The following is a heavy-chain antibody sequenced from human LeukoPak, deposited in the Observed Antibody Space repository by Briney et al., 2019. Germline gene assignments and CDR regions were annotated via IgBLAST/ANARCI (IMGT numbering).Heavy chain of an antibody. V-gene: IGHV4-59*01. J-gene: IGHJ4*02. Sequence: SETLSLTCTVSGGSISNYYWSWIRQPPGKGLEWIGYIYYSGSTNYNPSLKSRVTISVDTSKNQFSLKLSSVTAADTAVYYCARRDYYDSSGYFDYWGQGTLVTVSS. CDR1: GGSISNYY. CDR3: ARRDYYDSSGYFDY. CDR2: IYYSGST. D-gene: IGHD3-22*01.